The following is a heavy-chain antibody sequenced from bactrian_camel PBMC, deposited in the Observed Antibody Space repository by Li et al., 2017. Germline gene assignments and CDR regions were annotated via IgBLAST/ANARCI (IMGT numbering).Heavy chain of an antibody. Sequence: HVQLVESGGGSVQAGGSPRLSCAASGYSSYTFCMGWFRRVPGPEREGVAGIGIDGRTAYADSVKGRFTISQDKAKSIVYLQMNSLQPEDTGVYSCAAVSCPRGVVVAAADQYEHWGQGTQVTVS. D-gene: IGHD7*01. V-gene: IGHV3S63*01. CDR1: GYSSYTFC. CDR3: AAVSCPRGVVVAAADQYEH. CDR2: IGIDGRT. J-gene: IGHJ4*01.